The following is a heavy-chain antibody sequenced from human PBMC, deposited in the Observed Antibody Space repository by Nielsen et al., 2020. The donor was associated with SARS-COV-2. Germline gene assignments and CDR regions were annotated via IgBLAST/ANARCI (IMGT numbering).Heavy chain of an antibody. CDR2: INPYSGGT. CDR3: ARDISAVAGSRLNYYGMDV. J-gene: IGHJ6*02. CDR1: GYTFTDYY. V-gene: IGHV1-2*06. Sequence: ASVKVSCKASGYTFTDYYIHWVRQAPGQGLEWMGRINPYSGGTNYAQKFQGTVTMTRDASISTVYMELTSDDTAVYYCARDISAVAGSRLNYYGMDVWGQGTTVTVSS. D-gene: IGHD6-19*01.